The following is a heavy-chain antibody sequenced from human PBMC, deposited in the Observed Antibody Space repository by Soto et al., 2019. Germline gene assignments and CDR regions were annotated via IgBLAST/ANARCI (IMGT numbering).Heavy chain of an antibody. CDR2: TNADGSRL. CDR3: AAYERIDY. D-gene: IGHD5-12*01. V-gene: IGHV3-21*01. Sequence: EVQLVESGGGLVKPGGSLRLSCATSGFSFRSYSMNWVRQAPGKGLEWVSSTNADGSRLYYADSVRGRFTISRDNAKNSLYLKMNSLRAEDTAVYYCAAYERIDYWGQGTLVTVSS. CDR1: GFSFRSYS. J-gene: IGHJ4*02.